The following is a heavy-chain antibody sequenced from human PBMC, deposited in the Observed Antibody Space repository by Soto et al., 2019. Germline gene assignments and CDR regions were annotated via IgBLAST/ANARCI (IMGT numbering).Heavy chain of an antibody. J-gene: IGHJ6*02. D-gene: IGHD2-15*01. CDR3: ARSDCTGAYCYSWPFNYGVDV. CDR1: GFTFNTYG. V-gene: IGHV3-33*08. Sequence: QVQLVESGGGVVQPGGSLRLSCTTSGFTFNTYGMHWVRQAPGKGLEWVASIWYDGSIKYYADSVKGRFTISRDNSKNTLYLQMNSLRAEDTALYYCARSDCTGAYCYSWPFNYGVDVWGQGTTVTVSS. CDR2: IWYDGSIK.